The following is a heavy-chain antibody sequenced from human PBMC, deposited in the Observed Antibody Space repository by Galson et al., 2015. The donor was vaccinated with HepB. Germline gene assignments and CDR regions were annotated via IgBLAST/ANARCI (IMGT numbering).Heavy chain of an antibody. J-gene: IGHJ6*02. V-gene: IGHV1-18*01. CDR2: ISAYNGNT. D-gene: IGHD2-15*01. CDR3: AREPPRYCGGGSCYYGPMDV. CDR1: GYTFTSYG. Sequence: SVKVSCKASGYTFTSYGISWVRQAPGQGLEWMGWISAYNGNTNYAQKLQGRVTMTTDTSTSTAYMELRSLRSDDTAVYYCAREPPRYCGGGSCYYGPMDVWGQGTTVTVSS.